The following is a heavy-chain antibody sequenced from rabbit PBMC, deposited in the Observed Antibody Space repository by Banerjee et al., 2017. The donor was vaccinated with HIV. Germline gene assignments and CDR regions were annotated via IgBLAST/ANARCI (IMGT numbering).Heavy chain of an antibody. CDR2: INTSSGNT. Sequence: QEQLKESGGGLVQPGGSLKLSCKASGFDFSSYYMSWVRQAPGKGLEWIACINTSSGNTVYANWAKGRFTISKTSSTTVTLQMTSLTAADTATYFCARDLAGVIGWNFGLWGPGTLVTVS. D-gene: IGHD4-1*01. V-gene: IGHV1S45*01. CDR3: ARDLAGVIGWNFGL. CDR1: GFDFSSYYM. J-gene: IGHJ4*01.